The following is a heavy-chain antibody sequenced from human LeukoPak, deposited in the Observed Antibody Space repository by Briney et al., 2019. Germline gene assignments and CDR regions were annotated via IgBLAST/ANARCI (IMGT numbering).Heavy chain of an antibody. CDR2: ISYDGSNK. J-gene: IGHJ6*02. Sequence: GGSLRLSCAASGFTFSSYGMHWVRQAPGKGLEWVAVISYDGSNKYYADSVKGRFTISRDNSKNTLYLQMNSLRAEDTAVYYCAKDRYASSGWYGGYCYGMDVWGQGTTVTVSS. CDR3: AKDRYASSGWYGGYCYGMDV. V-gene: IGHV3-30*18. CDR1: GFTFSSYG. D-gene: IGHD6-19*01.